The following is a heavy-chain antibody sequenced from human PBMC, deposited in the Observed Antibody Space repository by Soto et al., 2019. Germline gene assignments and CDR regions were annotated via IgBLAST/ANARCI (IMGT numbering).Heavy chain of an antibody. J-gene: IGHJ5*02. Sequence: QVQLVQSGAEVKKPGSSVKVSCKASGGTFSSYAISWVRQAPGQGLEWMGGIIPIFGTANYAQKFQGRVTITADKSTSTAYMELSSLRSEDTAVYYCASLQPYYDSSGYYYWFDPWGQGTLVTVSS. D-gene: IGHD3-22*01. CDR2: IIPIFGTA. V-gene: IGHV1-69*06. CDR3: ASLQPYYDSSGYYYWFDP. CDR1: GGTFSSYA.